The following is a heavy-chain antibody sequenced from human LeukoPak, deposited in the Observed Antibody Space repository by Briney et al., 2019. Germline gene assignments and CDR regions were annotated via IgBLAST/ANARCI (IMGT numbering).Heavy chain of an antibody. CDR1: GFTFSSYD. D-gene: IGHD6-13*01. Sequence: PGGSLRLSCAASGFTFSSYDMHWVRQATGKGLEWVSGISHVGDTYYSGSVKGRFTISRENAKNSLYLQMNSLRAGDTAVYYCARVRYVSSWSFDYWGQGTLVTVSS. CDR2: ISHVGDT. CDR3: ARVRYVSSWSFDY. J-gene: IGHJ4*02. V-gene: IGHV3-13*01.